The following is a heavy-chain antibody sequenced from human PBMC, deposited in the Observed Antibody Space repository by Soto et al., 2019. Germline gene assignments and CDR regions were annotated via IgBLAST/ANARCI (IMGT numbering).Heavy chain of an antibody. CDR1: GFTFSSYG. CDR2: IWYDGST. J-gene: IGHJ3*02. D-gene: IGHD5-12*01. Sequence: GGSLRLSCAASGFTFSSYGMHWVRQAPGKGLEWVAVIWYDGSTYYADSVKGRFTISRDNSKNTLYLQMNSLRAEDTAVYYCARDRGGYSSSYDAFDIWGQGTMVTVSS. V-gene: IGHV3-33*01. CDR3: ARDRGGYSSSYDAFDI.